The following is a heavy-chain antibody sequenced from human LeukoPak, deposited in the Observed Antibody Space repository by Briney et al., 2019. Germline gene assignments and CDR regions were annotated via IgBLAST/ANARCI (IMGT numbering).Heavy chain of an antibody. Sequence: GGSLRLSCAASGFTFSYHWMTWVRQAPGKGLEWVANIKQDGSEKYYVDSVKGRFTISRDNAKNSLYLQMNSLRAEDTAVYYCARSRHTYYYDSSGYYYEGQGTLVTVSS. V-gene: IGHV3-7*01. CDR1: GFTFSYHW. J-gene: IGHJ4*02. CDR2: IKQDGSEK. D-gene: IGHD3-22*01. CDR3: ARSRHTYYYDSSGYYY.